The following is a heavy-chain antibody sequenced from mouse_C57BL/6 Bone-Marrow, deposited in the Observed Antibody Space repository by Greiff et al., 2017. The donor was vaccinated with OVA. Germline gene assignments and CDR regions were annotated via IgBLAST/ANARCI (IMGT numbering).Heavy chain of an antibody. Sequence: QVQLQQSGAELARPGASVKLSCKASGYTFTSYGISWVKQRTGQGLEWIGEIYPRSGNTYYNEKFKGKATLTADKSSSTAYMGLRRLTSEDSAVYICARRDGSSYNVDYWGQGTTLTVSS. V-gene: IGHV1-81*01. D-gene: IGHD1-1*01. J-gene: IGHJ2*01. CDR1: GYTFTSYG. CDR2: IYPRSGNT. CDR3: ARRDGSSYNVDY.